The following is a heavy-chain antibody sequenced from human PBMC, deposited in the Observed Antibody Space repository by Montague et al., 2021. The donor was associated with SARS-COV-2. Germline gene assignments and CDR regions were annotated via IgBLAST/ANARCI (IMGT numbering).Heavy chain of an antibody. Sequence: SLRLSCAASGFTFSSYGMHWVRQAPGKGLEWVAIICYDGSKNYYADSVKGRFTISRDNSKNTLYLQMNTLRAEDTAVYYCARDSSSGSDWYYYYGMDVWGQGTTVTVSS. CDR2: ICYDGSKN. D-gene: IGHD6-13*01. CDR1: GFTFSSYG. J-gene: IGHJ6*02. V-gene: IGHV3-33*01. CDR3: ARDSSSGSDWYYYYGMDV.